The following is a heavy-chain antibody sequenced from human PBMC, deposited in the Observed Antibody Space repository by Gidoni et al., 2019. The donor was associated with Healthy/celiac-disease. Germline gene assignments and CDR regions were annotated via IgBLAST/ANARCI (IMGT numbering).Heavy chain of an antibody. Sequence: QVQLVQSGAEVKKPGSSVKVSCKASGGTFSSYAISWVRQAPGQGLEWMGGIIPIFGTANYAQKFQGRVTITADESTSTAYMELSSLRSEDTAVYYCAGRGDTAMVNYYYGMDVWGQGTTVTVSS. CDR3: AGRGDTAMVNYYYGMDV. CDR2: IIPIFGTA. V-gene: IGHV1-69*01. J-gene: IGHJ6*02. D-gene: IGHD5-18*01. CDR1: GGTFSSYA.